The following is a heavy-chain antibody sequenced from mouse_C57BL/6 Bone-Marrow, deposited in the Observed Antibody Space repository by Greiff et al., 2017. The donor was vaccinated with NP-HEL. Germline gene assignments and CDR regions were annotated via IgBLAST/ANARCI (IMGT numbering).Heavy chain of an antibody. CDR1: GFSFNTYA. Sequence: GGGLVQPKGSLKLSCAASGFSFNTYAMNWVRQAPGKGLEWVARIRSKSNNYATYYADSVKDRFTISRDDSESMLYLQMNNLKTEDTAMYYCVRQGYYGIYAMDYWGQGTSVTVSS. D-gene: IGHD1-1*01. CDR2: IRSKSNNYAT. V-gene: IGHV10-1*01. J-gene: IGHJ4*01. CDR3: VRQGYYGIYAMDY.